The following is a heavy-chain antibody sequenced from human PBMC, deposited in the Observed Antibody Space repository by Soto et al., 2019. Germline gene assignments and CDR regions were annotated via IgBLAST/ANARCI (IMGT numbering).Heavy chain of an antibody. V-gene: IGHV3-30-3*01. CDR2: ISYDGSNK. D-gene: IGHD3-10*01. CDR1: GFTFSSYA. Sequence: QVQLVESGGGVVQPGRSLRLSCAASGFTFSSYAMHWVRQAPGKGLEWVAVISYDGSNKYYADSVKGRFTISRDNSKNXLXXEMNSLRAEDTAVYYCARETDYYCSGTSYYYGMDVWGQGTTVTVSS. CDR3: ARETDYYCSGTSYYYGMDV. J-gene: IGHJ6*02.